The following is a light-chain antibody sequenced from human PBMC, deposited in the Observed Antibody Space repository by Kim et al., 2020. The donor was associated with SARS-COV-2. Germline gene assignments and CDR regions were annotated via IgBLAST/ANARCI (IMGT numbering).Light chain of an antibody. CDR1: QDIRNY. V-gene: IGKV1-27*01. J-gene: IGKJ4*01. Sequence: DSQMAQSPSSLSASVGDRVAITCRATQDIRNYLAWYQQKPGGPPKLLIADTSTLQSGVPSRFRGGKSGTDFTLTITSLQPEDVATYYCQNYISAPLTFGGGTKVDIK. CDR3: QNYISAPLT. CDR2: DTS.